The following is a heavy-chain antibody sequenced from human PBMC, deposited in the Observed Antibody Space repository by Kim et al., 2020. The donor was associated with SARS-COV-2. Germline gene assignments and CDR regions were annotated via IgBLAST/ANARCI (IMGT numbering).Heavy chain of an antibody. J-gene: IGHJ3*02. CDR3: AKDMSWGSSGFYGVFDI. D-gene: IGHD3-16*01. CDR2: ISWNSGTR. V-gene: IGHV3-9*01. CDR1: GFTFDDYA. Sequence: GGSLRLSCAASGFTFDDYAIHWVRQAPGKGLEWVSGISWNSGTRGYADSVKGRFTISRDNAKKSLYLQMNSLRVEDTALYYCAKDMSWGSSGFYGVFDIWGQGTMVTVSS.